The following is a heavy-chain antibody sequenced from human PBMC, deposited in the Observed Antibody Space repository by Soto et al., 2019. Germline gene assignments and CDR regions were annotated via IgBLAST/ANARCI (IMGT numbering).Heavy chain of an antibody. CDR3: ARTSGLRHFFRRSPKGWFDP. CDR2: IYYSGST. CDR1: GGSISSSSYY. J-gene: IGHJ5*02. V-gene: IGHV4-39*01. Sequence: SETLSLTCTVSGGSISSSSYYWGWIRQPPGKGLEWIGSIYYSGSTYYNPSLKSRVTISVDTSKNQFSLKLSSVTAADTAVYYCARTSGLRHFFRRSPKGWFDPWGQGTLVTVSS. D-gene: IGHD3-9*01.